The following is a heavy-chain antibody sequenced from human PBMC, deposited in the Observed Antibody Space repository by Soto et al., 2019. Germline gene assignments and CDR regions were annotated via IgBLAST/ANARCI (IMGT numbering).Heavy chain of an antibody. CDR2: TYYRSKWNN. D-gene: IGHD6-13*01. V-gene: IGHV6-1*01. J-gene: IGHJ4*01. Sequence: PSQTLSLTCAISGDSVSSNSAAWNWVRQSPSRGLEWLGRTYYRSKWNNDYAVSVKRRITINPDTSKNQFSLQLNSVTPEDTAVYYGAREGRDSSSWYFEYWGQGTRVTVSS. CDR3: AREGRDSSSWYFEY. CDR1: GDSVSSNSAA.